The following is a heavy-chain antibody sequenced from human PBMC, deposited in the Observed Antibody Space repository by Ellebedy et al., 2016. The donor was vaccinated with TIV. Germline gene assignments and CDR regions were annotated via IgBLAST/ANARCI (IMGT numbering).Heavy chain of an antibody. Sequence: SETLSLTCAVYGGSFSGYYWSWIRQHPGKGLEWIGCFYDSWSTDYNPSLKSRVTMSVDTSKNQSSLKLSSVTAADTAVYYCARFLDLGSSSAFDYWGQGTLVTVSS. CDR1: GGSFSGYY. J-gene: IGHJ4*02. CDR3: ARFLDLGSSSAFDY. V-gene: IGHV4-59*08. D-gene: IGHD3/OR15-3a*01. CDR2: FYDSWST.